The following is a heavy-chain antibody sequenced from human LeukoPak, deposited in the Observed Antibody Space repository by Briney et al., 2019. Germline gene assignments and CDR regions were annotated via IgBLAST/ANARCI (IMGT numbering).Heavy chain of an antibody. Sequence: GGSLRLSCAASGFTFSSYGMHWVRQAPGKGLKWMSVISYDGSNKYYADYVKGRFTISRDNSKNTLYLQMNSLRAEDTAVYYCATGGSESYYRLDYWGQGTLVTVSS. V-gene: IGHV3-30*03. D-gene: IGHD3-10*01. J-gene: IGHJ4*02. CDR2: ISYDGSNK. CDR3: ATGGSESYYRLDY. CDR1: GFTFSSYG.